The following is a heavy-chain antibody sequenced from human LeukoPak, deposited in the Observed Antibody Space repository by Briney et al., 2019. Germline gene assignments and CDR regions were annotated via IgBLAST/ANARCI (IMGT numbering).Heavy chain of an antibody. Sequence: PSETLSLTCTVSGGSISSYYWSWVRQPPGKGLQWIGYIHYSGSTNYNPSLKSRVTISVNMSKNQFSLRLSSVTAADTAVYYCARDRYYYDSSGYRFDYWGQGTLVTVSS. CDR3: ARDRYYYDSSGYRFDY. V-gene: IGHV4-59*12. CDR2: IHYSGST. CDR1: GGSISSYY. D-gene: IGHD3-22*01. J-gene: IGHJ4*02.